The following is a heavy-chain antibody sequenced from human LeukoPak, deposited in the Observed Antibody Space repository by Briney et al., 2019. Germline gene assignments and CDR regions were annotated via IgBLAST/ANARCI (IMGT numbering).Heavy chain of an antibody. Sequence: NPSETLSLTCTVSGGSISSSSYYWGWIRQPPGKGLEWIGSIYYSGSTYYNPSLKSRVTISVDTSKNQFSLKLSSVTAADTAVYYCARAYSSSSYFDYWGQGTLVTVSS. D-gene: IGHD6-6*01. J-gene: IGHJ4*02. CDR3: ARAYSSSSYFDY. CDR2: IYYSGST. CDR1: GGSISSSSYY. V-gene: IGHV4-39*01.